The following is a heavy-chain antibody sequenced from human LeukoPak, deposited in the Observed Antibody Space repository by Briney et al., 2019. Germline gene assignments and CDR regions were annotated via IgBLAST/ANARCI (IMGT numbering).Heavy chain of an antibody. D-gene: IGHD6-13*01. Sequence: SSETLSLTCAVYGGSFSGYYWSWIRQPPGKGLEWIGEINHRGSTKYNTSLKSRVTISVDTSKNQFSLKLSSVTAADTAVYYCATDERNSWYYYWGQGTLVAVSS. V-gene: IGHV4-34*01. CDR2: INHRGST. CDR3: ATDERNSWYYY. J-gene: IGHJ4*02. CDR1: GGSFSGYY.